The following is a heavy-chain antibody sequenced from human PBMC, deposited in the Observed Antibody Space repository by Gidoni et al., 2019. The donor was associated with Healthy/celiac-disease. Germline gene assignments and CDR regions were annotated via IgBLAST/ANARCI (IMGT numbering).Heavy chain of an antibody. CDR1: GFTFSSYG. J-gene: IGHJ5*02. V-gene: IGHV3-30*18. D-gene: IGHD2-15*01. CDR2: ISYDGSNK. CDR3: AKSISWVVVAASQGFDP. Sequence: QVQLVESGGGVVQPGRPLRLSCAASGFTFSSYGMHWVRQAPGKGLEWVAVISYDGSNKYYADSVKGRFTISRDNSKNTLYLQMNSLRAEDTAVYYCAKSISWVVVAASQGFDPWGQGTLVTVSS.